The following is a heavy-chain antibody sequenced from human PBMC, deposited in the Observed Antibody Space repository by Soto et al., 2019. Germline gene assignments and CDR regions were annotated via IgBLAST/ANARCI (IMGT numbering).Heavy chain of an antibody. D-gene: IGHD3-10*01. CDR3: ALDSGSDVFDI. V-gene: IGHV1-69*02. J-gene: IGHJ3*02. CDR2: IVPMVGRT. Sequence: QVQLVQSGAEVKKTGSSVKVSCKASGGSFSSYTISWVRQAPGQGLEWMGRIVPMVGRTIYAQKFQGRVAISADTSTTTAYMDLSNLASEDTAMYYCALDSGSDVFDIWGQGTLVTVSS. CDR1: GGSFSSYT.